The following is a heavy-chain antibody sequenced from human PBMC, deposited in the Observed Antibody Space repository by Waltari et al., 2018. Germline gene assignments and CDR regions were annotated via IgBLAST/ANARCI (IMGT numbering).Heavy chain of an antibody. CDR1: GFSFSSNW. J-gene: IGHJ5*02. CDR2: IKQDGSEE. CDR3: ARAYH. Sequence: EVQLVESGGGSVQPGGALRLSWAASGFSFSSNWMGWVRQAPGKGLEWVASIKQDGSEEYYVDSVKGRFTISRDNAKNSLYLQMNNLRVEDTAIYYCARAYHWGQGTLVTVSS. V-gene: IGHV3-7*02.